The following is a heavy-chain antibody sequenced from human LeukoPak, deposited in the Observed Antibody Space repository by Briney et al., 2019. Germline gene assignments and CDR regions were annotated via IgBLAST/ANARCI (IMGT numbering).Heavy chain of an antibody. D-gene: IGHD3-10*01. CDR1: GGSFSGYY. CDR3: GRGSPYYHGSGNWFEP. V-gene: IGHV4-34*01. CDR2: INHSGST. J-gene: IGHJ5*02. Sequence: PSETLSLTCAVYGGSFSGYYWSWIRQPPGKGLEWIGEINHSGSTNYNPSLKSRVTISVDTSKNQFSLKLSSVTAADTAVYYCGRGSPYYHGSGNWFEPRGQGNLVNVSS.